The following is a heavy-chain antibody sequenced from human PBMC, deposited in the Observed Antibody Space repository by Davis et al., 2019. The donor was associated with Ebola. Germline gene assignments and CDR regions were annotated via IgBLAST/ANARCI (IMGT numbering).Heavy chain of an antibody. CDR2: INAGNGNT. J-gene: IGHJ4*02. V-gene: IGHV1-3*01. CDR1: GYSFTPYT. D-gene: IGHD3-16*01. CDR3: AREWGRYFDY. Sequence: AASVKVSCKASGYSFTPYTIHWVRQAPGQRLEWMGWINAGNGNTKYSQKFQGRVTITRDTSANTAYMELSSLRSEDTAVYSCAREWGRYFDYWGQGTLVTVSS.